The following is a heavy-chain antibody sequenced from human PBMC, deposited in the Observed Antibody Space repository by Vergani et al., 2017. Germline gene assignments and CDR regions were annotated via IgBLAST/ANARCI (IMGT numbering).Heavy chain of an antibody. Sequence: QVQLVQSGAAVKKPGASVKVSCKTSGYTFTTYYVHWVRQAPGQGLEWMGVISPRGGTTAFAERFQGRVAMTRDTSTSTVYMELSSLRSDDTAVYYCSRVSGTYSHYAMDVWGQGTTVTVSS. V-gene: IGHV1-46*03. D-gene: IGHD1-26*01. CDR3: SRVSGTYSHYAMDV. CDR2: ISPRGGTT. J-gene: IGHJ6*02. CDR1: GYTFTTYY.